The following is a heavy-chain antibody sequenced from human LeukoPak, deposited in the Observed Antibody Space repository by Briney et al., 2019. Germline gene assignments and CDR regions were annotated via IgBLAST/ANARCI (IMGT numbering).Heavy chain of an antibody. D-gene: IGHD2-2*01. CDR1: GFTFSSYS. CDR2: ISSSSSYI. CDR3: ARVPAATRGAWWFDP. J-gene: IGHJ5*02. Sequence: PGGSLRLSCAASGFTFSSYSMNWVRQAPGKGLEWVSSISSSSSYIYYADSVKGRFTISRDNAKNSLYLQMNSLRAEDTAVYYCARVPAATRGAWWFDPWGQGTLVTVSS. V-gene: IGHV3-21*04.